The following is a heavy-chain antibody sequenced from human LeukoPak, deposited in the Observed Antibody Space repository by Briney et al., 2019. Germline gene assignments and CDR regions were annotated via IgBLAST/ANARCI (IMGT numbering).Heavy chain of an antibody. CDR3: ARSRYCSSTSCYSFDY. Sequence: RASVKVSCKASGYTFTGYYIHWVRQAPGQGLEWMGWINPNSGGTNYAQKFQGRVTMTRDTSISTAYMELSRLGSDDTAVYYCARSRYCSSTSCYSFDYWGQGTLVTVSS. CDR2: INPNSGGT. D-gene: IGHD2-2*01. V-gene: IGHV1-2*02. CDR1: GYTFTGYY. J-gene: IGHJ4*02.